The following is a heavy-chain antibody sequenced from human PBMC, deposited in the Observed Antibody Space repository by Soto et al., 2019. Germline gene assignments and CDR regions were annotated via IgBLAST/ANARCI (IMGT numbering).Heavy chain of an antibody. Sequence: PSETLSLTCTVSCGSIKSYYWNWIRQPAGKGLEWIGRIYSRGSTKYNPSLQSRVTMLVDTSKSQFSLRLNSVTAADTAVYFCAGIGEDIYYGMDVWGQGTTVTVSS. J-gene: IGHJ6*02. D-gene: IGHD3-3*01. CDR3: AGIGEDIYYGMDV. V-gene: IGHV4-4*07. CDR2: IYSRGST. CDR1: CGSIKSYY.